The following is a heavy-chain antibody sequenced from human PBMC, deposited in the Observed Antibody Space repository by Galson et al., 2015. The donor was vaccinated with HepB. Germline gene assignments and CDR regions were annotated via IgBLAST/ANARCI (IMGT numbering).Heavy chain of an antibody. CDR1: GFTFRDYY. CDR2: ISSKSRYT. Sequence: SLRLSCAASGFTFRDYYMSWIRQASGKGLEWISYISSKSRYTSYADSVKGRFTISGDNAKNSLYLQMNSLRAGDTAVYYCARDGSKSRFGELLTYYYFDLWGRGTPVTVSS. J-gene: IGHJ2*01. CDR3: ARDGSKSRFGELLTYYYFDL. D-gene: IGHD3-10*01. V-gene: IGHV3-11*06.